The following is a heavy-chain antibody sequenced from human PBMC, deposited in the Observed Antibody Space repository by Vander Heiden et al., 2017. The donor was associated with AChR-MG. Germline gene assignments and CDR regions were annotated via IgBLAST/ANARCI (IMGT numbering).Heavy chain of an antibody. CDR3: GRLDLFNYGMDV. J-gene: IGHJ6*02. Sequence: QAHMVQSGAELKKPGASVRVSCETSGYAFIKYGVNWVRQAPGQGLECMGWISPYNDNINYAQKLQGRITLTTDTSTNTAYMELRSLGSDDTAVYYCGRLDLFNYGMDVWGQGTAVTVSS. CDR2: ISPYNDNI. D-gene: IGHD1-1*01. CDR1: GYAFIKYG. V-gene: IGHV1-18*01.